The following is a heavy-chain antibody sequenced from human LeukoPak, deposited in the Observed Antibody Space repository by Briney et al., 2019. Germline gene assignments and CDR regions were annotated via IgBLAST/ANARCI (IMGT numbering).Heavy chain of an antibody. CDR2: FDPEDGET. D-gene: IGHD5-24*01. Sequence: GASVKVSCKVSGYTLTELSMHWVRQAPGKGLEWMGGFDPEDGETIYAQKFQGRVTMTEDTSTDTAYMELSSLRSEDTAVYYCASGPWGKWVEMATIWLGYWGQGTLVTVSS. J-gene: IGHJ4*02. CDR1: GYTLTELS. V-gene: IGHV1-24*01. CDR3: ASGPWGKWVEMATIWLGY.